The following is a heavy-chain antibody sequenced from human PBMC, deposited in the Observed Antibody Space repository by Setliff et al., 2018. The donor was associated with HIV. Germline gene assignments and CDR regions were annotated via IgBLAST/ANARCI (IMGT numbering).Heavy chain of an antibody. CDR2: ISAYNGNA. D-gene: IGHD3-22*01. J-gene: IGHJ4*02. CDR1: GYNFTDYA. V-gene: IGHV1-18*01. CDR3: ARVGPFAFDSSGYAEF. Sequence: RASVKVSCKASGYNFTDYAISWVRQAPGQGLEWMAWISAYNGNANYAQRLQGRVTVTTDTSTSTAYMELRGLRSDDTAVYFCARVGPFAFDSSGYAEFWGQGTLVTVSS.